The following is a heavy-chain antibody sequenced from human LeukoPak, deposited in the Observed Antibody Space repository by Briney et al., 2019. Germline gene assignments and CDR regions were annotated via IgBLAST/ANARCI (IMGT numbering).Heavy chain of an antibody. CDR3: AKAYDYYDSSFFDY. CDR2: IKQDESEK. V-gene: IGHV3-7*03. Sequence: GGSLRLSCAASGLTFSSYWMSWVRQAPGKGLEWVANIKQDESEKYYVDSVKGRFTISRDNAKNSLYLQMNSLRAEDTAVYYCAKAYDYYDSSFFDYWGQGTLVTVSS. J-gene: IGHJ4*02. D-gene: IGHD3-22*01. CDR1: GLTFSSYW.